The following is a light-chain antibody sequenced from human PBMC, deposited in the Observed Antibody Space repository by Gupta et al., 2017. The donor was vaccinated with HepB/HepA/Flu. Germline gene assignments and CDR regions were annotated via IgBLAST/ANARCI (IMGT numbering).Light chain of an antibody. CDR3: QQLNSYLSWT. V-gene: IGKV1-9*01. Sequence: DIQLTQSPSFLSASVGVRVTITCRASQGISSYLAWYQQKPGKAPKLLIYAASTLQSGVPSRFSGSGSGTEFTLTISSRQPEDFATYYCQQLNSYLSWTFGQGTKVEIK. CDR1: QGISSY. CDR2: AAS. J-gene: IGKJ1*01.